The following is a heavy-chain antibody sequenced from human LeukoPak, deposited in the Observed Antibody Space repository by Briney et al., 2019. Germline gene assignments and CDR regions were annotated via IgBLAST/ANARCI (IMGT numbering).Heavy chain of an antibody. D-gene: IGHD2-2*01. J-gene: IGHJ4*02. CDR3: ARDEDIVVVPAATAFDY. V-gene: IGHV3-21*01. CDR1: GFTFSSYS. CDR2: ISSSSSYI. Sequence: GGSLRLSCAASGFTFSSYSMNWVRQAPGKGLEWVSSISSSSSYIYYADSVKGRFTTSRDNAKNSLYLQMNSLRAEDTAVYYCARDEDIVVVPAATAFDYWGQGTLVTVSS.